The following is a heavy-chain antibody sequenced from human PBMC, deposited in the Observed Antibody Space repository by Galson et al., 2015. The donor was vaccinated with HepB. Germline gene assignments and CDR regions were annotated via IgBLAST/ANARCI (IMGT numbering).Heavy chain of an antibody. CDR3: ARGGWFGNAFDV. J-gene: IGHJ3*01. CDR2: IYFGGTT. D-gene: IGHD3-10*01. CDR1: GFTVISNY. V-gene: IGHV3-66*01. Sequence: SLRLSCAASGFTVISNYVTWVRQAPGKGLEWVSVIYFGGTTYYADSVQGRFTISRDHSKNTMYLQMNSLRAEDTAVYYCARGGWFGNAFDVWGQGTLVTVSS.